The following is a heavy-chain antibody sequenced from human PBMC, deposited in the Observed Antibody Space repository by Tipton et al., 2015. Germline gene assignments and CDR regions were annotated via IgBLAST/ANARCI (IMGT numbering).Heavy chain of an antibody. CDR3: ARFMGYSYGPDNWFDP. D-gene: IGHD5-18*01. V-gene: IGHV4-59*01. J-gene: IGHJ5*02. CDR2: IYYSGST. CDR1: GASLSNYY. Sequence: LTCTVSGASLSNYYWNWIRQPPGKGLEWIGYIYYSGSTNYNPSLKSRVTISVDTSKNRFSLKLSSVTAADTAVYYCARFMGYSYGPDNWFDPWGQGTLVTVSS.